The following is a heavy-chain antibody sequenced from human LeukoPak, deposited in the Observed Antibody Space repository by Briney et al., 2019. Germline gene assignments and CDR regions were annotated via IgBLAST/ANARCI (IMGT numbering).Heavy chain of an antibody. D-gene: IGHD3-10*01. CDR1: GFTFSSFG. CDR3: AKDGLWFGDLTYFDY. CDR2: ISHDGSYE. V-gene: IGHV3-30*18. J-gene: IGHJ4*02. Sequence: GGSLRLSCAGSGFTFSSFGMHWVRQAPGKGLEWVAVISHDGSYEYYADSMKGRSTISRDTSKNTLYLQMNSLRAEDTAVYYCAKDGLWFGDLTYFDYWGQGVLVTVSS.